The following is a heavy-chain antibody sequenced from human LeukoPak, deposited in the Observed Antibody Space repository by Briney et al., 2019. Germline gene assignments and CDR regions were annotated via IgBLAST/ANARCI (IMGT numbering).Heavy chain of an antibody. Sequence: AETLSLTCAVYGGSFSGYYWSWIRQPPGKGLEWIGEINHSGSTNYNPSLKSRVTISVDTSKNQFSLKLSSVTAADTAVYYCARLSSGWPYYFDYWGQGTLVTVSS. J-gene: IGHJ4*02. D-gene: IGHD6-19*01. CDR2: INHSGST. CDR1: GGSFSGYY. CDR3: ARLSSGWPYYFDY. V-gene: IGHV4-34*01.